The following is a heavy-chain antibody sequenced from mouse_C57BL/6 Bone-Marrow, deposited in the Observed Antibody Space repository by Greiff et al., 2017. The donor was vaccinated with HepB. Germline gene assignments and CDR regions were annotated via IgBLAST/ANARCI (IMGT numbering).Heavy chain of an antibody. Sequence: EVKVVESGGGLVQPGGSMKLSCVASGFTFSNYWMNWVRQSPEKGLEWVAQIRLKSDNYATHYAESVKGRFTISRDDSKSSVYLQMNNLRAEDTGIYYCPATWDVWFAYWGQGTLVTVSA. D-gene: IGHD4-1*01. CDR2: IRLKSDNYAT. CDR1: GFTFSNYW. V-gene: IGHV6-3*01. J-gene: IGHJ3*01. CDR3: PATWDVWFAY.